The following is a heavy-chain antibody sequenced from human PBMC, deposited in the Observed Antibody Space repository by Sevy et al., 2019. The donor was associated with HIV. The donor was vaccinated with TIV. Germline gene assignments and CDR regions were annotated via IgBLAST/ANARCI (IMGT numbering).Heavy chain of an antibody. CDR1: GFTFRNYW. V-gene: IGHV3-74*01. Sequence: GGSLRLSCAASGFTFRNYWMHWVRQAPGKGLVSVSYIHTDGSSSYYADYVKGRFTISRDNAQNTLYLQMNSLRAEYTAVYYCARAGIGDFWSGYYGIDHWGQGTLVTVSS. J-gene: IGHJ4*02. D-gene: IGHD3-3*01. CDR3: ARAGIGDFWSGYYGIDH. CDR2: IHTDGSSS.